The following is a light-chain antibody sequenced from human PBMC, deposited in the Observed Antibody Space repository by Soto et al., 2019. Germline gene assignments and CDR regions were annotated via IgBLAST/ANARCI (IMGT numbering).Light chain of an antibody. CDR3: QQYGSSPYT. CDR1: QSVTSSY. V-gene: IGKV3-20*01. Sequence: EIVLTQSPGTLSFSPWERATLSCRASQSVTSSYLAWYQHKRGQAPRLLIYGASSRATGIPDRFGGSGSGPDFTLTISRLEPEDFAVYYCQQYGSSPYTFGQGTKVDIK. CDR2: GAS. J-gene: IGKJ2*01.